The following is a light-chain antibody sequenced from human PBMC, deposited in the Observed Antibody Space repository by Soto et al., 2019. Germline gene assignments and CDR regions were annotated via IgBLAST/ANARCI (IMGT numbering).Light chain of an antibody. CDR2: YDS. CDR1: NIGSKS. J-gene: IGLJ2*01. V-gene: IGLV3-21*04. CDR3: QVWDSSSDHPGVV. Sequence: SYELTQPPSVSVAPGKTARITCGGNNIGSKSVHWYQQKPGQAPVLVIYYDSDRPSGIPERCSGSNSGNTATLTISRVEAGDEADYYCQVWDSSSDHPGVVFGGGTKLTVL.